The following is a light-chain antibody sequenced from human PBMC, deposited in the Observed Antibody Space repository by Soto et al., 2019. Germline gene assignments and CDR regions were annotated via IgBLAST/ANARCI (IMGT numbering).Light chain of an antibody. Sequence: DIQMTQSPSTLSASVGDRVTITCRASQTISSWLAWYQQKPWKAPKLLIYKASSLESGVPSRFSGSRSGTEFTLTISSLQPDDFATYYCEQYHSYPWTFGQGTKVEFK. V-gene: IGKV1-5*03. J-gene: IGKJ1*01. CDR1: QTISSW. CDR3: EQYHSYPWT. CDR2: KAS.